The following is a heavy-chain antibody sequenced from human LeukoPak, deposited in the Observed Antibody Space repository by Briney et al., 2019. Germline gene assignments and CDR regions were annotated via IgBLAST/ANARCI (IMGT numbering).Heavy chain of an antibody. CDR2: ISYDGRDK. J-gene: IGHJ4*02. V-gene: IGHV3-30*18. CDR3: AKDLDLAAGGYFFDS. Sequence: GGSLRLSCAASGFTFSSYGMHWVRQAPGKGLEWVAVISYDGRDKHYVDSVKGRFTISRDNSKNTLYLQMISLRAEDTAVYYCAKDLDLAAGGYFFDSWGQGTLVTVSS. CDR1: GFTFSSYG. D-gene: IGHD6-13*01.